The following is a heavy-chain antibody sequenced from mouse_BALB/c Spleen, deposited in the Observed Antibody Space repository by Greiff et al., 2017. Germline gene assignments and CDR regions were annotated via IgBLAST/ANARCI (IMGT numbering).Heavy chain of an antibody. V-gene: IGHV5-17*02. D-gene: IGHD4-1*01. J-gene: IGHJ4*01. Sequence: EVQLVESGGGLVQPGGSRKLSCAASGFTFSSFGMHWVRQAPEKGLEWVAYISSGSSTIYYADTVKGRFTISRDNPKNTLFLQMTSLRSEDTAMYYCAKLGRDYYAMDYWGQGTSVTVSS. CDR3: AKLGRDYYAMDY. CDR1: GFTFSSFG. CDR2: ISSGSSTI.